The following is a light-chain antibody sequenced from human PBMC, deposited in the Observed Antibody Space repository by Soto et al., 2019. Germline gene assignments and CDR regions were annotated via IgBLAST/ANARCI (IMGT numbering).Light chain of an antibody. Sequence: AILMTQSPSSLSASTGDRVTITCRASQGISSYLAWYQQKPGKAPKLLIYAASTLQSGVPSRFSGSGSGTELTLTISSLQNEDFATYYCQQLNFFPITFGQGTRLEIK. CDR3: QQLNFFPIT. CDR2: AAS. V-gene: IGKV1-8*01. CDR1: QGISSY. J-gene: IGKJ5*01.